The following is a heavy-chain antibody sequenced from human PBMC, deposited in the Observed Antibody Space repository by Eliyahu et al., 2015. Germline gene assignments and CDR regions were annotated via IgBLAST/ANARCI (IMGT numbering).Heavy chain of an antibody. CDR1: GGSFXGYY. J-gene: IGHJ4*02. V-gene: IGHV4-34*01. D-gene: IGHD3-9*01. CDR3: ARGPSYFDSRAIAY. CDR2: MNRSXMS. Sequence: QVQLHQWXAGLLKPSETLSLTCXLYGGSFXGYYFYWVRQAPGKGLEWIGEMNRSXMSAYSPSLKSRITISADTSNNHFSLTLTSVTAADTAVYYCARGPSYFDSRAIAYWGQGTLVTVSS.